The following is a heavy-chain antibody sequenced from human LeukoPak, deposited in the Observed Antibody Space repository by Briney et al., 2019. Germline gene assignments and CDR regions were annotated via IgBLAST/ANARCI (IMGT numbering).Heavy chain of an antibody. Sequence: WASVKVSCKASGYTFTGYYMHWVRQAPGQGLEWMGWINPNSGDTKYAQKFQGRVTMTRDTSINTAYMELSRLRSDDTAVYYCATQRGSYLWGTDFDYWGQGTLVTVSS. CDR1: GYTFTGYY. V-gene: IGHV1-2*02. J-gene: IGHJ4*02. CDR2: INPNSGDT. CDR3: ATQRGSYLWGTDFDY. D-gene: IGHD3-16*01.